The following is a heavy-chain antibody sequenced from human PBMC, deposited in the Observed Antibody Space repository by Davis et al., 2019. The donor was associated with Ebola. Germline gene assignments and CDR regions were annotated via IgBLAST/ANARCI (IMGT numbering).Heavy chain of an antibody. CDR2: ISGSGSSA. CDR1: GFTFSSYA. D-gene: IGHD3-3*01. CDR3: ARSGLSFGVVKYHYGMDV. Sequence: GGSLRLSCAASGFTFSSYAVNWVRQAPGRGLEWVSVISGSGSSAYDADSVKGRFTISRDNAKNTVFLQMSSLRADDTAVYYCARSGLSFGVVKYHYGMDVWGKGTTVTVSS. V-gene: IGHV3-23*01. J-gene: IGHJ6*04.